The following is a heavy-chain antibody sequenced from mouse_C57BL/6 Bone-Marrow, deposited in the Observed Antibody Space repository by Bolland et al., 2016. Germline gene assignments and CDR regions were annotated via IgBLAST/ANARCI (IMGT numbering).Heavy chain of an antibody. D-gene: IGHD2-3*01. Sequence: NGGTSYNQKFKGKATLTVDKSSSTAYMELRSLTSEDSAVYYCASLYDGYPPWFAYWGQGTLV. V-gene: IGHV1-26*01. CDR2: NGGT. J-gene: IGHJ3*01. CDR3: ASLYDGYPPWFAY.